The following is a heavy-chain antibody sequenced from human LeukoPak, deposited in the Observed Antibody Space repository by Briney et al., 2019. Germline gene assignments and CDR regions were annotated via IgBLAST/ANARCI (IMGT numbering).Heavy chain of an antibody. CDR2: IRYDGSNK. CDR1: GFTFSSYG. D-gene: IGHD3-10*01. CDR3: AKGSGWYGSGSYPYFDY. Sequence: GGSLRLSCAASGFTFSSYGMHWVRQAPGKGLEWVAFIRYDGSNKYYADSVKGRFTVSRDNSKNTLYLQMNSLRAEDTAVYYCAKGSGWYGSGSYPYFDYWGQGTLVTVSS. J-gene: IGHJ4*02. V-gene: IGHV3-30*02.